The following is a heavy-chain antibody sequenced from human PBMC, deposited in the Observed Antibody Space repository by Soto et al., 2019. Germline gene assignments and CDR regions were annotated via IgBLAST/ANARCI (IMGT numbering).Heavy chain of an antibody. CDR1: GGIFRYSA. D-gene: IGHD6-25*01. CDR3: TRGQDARIHSANTYYFDY. J-gene: IGHJ4*02. V-gene: IGHV1-69*01. Sequence: QVQLVQGGGEMKKPGSAVKVSCKASGGIFRYSAFFWVRQAPGQGLEWMGGIIPLLGTTHSAPKFQGRVTFTADESTNTADKELSSLKSEDTALYYCTRGQDARIHSANTYYFDYWGQGTLITVSS. CDR2: IIPLLGTT.